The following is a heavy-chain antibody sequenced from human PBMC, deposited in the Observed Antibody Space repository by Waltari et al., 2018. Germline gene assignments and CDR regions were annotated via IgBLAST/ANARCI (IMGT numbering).Heavy chain of an antibody. J-gene: IGHJ4*02. D-gene: IGHD5-12*01. CDR2: ISGSGGST. V-gene: IGHV3-23*04. CDR3: AKGGSRDGYNSGRGYFDY. Sequence: EVQLVESGGGLVQPGGSLRLSCAASGFTFSRYAMSWVRQAPGRGLEWVSAISGSGGSTYYADSVKGRFTISRDNSKNTLYLQMNSLRAEDTAVYYCAKGGSRDGYNSGRGYFDYWGQGTLVTVSS. CDR1: GFTFSRYA.